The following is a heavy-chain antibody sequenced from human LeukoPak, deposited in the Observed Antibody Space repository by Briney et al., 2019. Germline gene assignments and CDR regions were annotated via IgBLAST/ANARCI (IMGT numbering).Heavy chain of an antibody. CDR3: ARDDDFWSGYIGY. CDR2: IYSGGST. CDR1: GFTVSSNY. D-gene: IGHD3-3*01. V-gene: IGHV3-66*02. J-gene: IGHJ4*02. Sequence: GGSLGLSCAASGFTVSSNYMSWVRQAPGKGLEWVSVIYSGGSTYYADSVKGRFTISRDNSKNTLYLQMNSLRAEDTAVYYCARDDDFWSGYIGYWGQGTLVTVSS.